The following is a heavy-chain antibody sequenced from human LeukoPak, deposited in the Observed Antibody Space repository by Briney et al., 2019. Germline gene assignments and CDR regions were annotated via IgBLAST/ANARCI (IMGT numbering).Heavy chain of an antibody. J-gene: IGHJ4*02. CDR1: GYRFSSYW. D-gene: IGHD3-10*01. V-gene: IGHV5-51*01. CDR3: ASLLRGSYPCYFDY. Sequence: GESLQISCKGSGYRFSSYWIGWVRQMPGKGLEWMGVIYPGDSDTRYSPSFQGQVSISADNSVSTAYLQWSSLKASDTAIYYCASLLRGSYPCYFDYWGQGTLVTVSS. CDR2: IYPGDSDT.